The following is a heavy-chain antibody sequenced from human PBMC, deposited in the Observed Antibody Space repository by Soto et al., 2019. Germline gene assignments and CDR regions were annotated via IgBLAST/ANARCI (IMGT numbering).Heavy chain of an antibody. Sequence: SVKGSCKASGGTFSNYTIFWVRQAPGQGLEWMGRIIPILGIANYAQKFQGRVTITADKSTSTAYMELSSLRSEDTAVYYCARVMPLYYYYMDVWGKGTTVTVSS. CDR1: GGTFSNYT. CDR2: IIPILGIA. J-gene: IGHJ6*03. CDR3: ARVMPLYYYYMDV. V-gene: IGHV1-69*02. D-gene: IGHD3-16*01.